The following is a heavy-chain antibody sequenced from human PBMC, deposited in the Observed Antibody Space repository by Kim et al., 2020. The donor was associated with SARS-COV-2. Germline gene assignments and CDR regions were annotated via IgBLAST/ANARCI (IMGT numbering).Heavy chain of an antibody. CDR3: TTVRFLYTSSWSD. Sequence: YATPVGGRITISRDDSKNTLYLQMNSLKTEDTAVYYCTTVRFLYTSSWSDWGQGTLVTVSS. D-gene: IGHD6-13*01. V-gene: IGHV3-15*01. J-gene: IGHJ4*02.